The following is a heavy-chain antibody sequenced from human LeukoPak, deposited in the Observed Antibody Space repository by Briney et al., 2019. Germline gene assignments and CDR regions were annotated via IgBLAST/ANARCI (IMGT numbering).Heavy chain of an antibody. J-gene: IGHJ4*02. D-gene: IGHD1-26*01. Sequence: PSETLSLTCTVSGGSISNYYWSWIRQPPGKGLEWIGYIYYSGSTNYNPSLKSRVTVSVDTSKNQFSLKLSSVTAADTAVYYCARGRGIVGATPFDYWGQGTLVTVSS. CDR1: GGSISNYY. CDR3: ARGRGIVGATPFDY. V-gene: IGHV4-59*12. CDR2: IYYSGST.